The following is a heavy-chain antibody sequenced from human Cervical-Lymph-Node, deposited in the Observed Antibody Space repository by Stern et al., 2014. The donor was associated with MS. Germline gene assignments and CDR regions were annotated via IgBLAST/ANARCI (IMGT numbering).Heavy chain of an antibody. Sequence: QVQLLESGGGVVQPGRSLTLSCAASGFTFSTYGMHWVRQAPGKRLEWVAGIFFDGSNTYYADSVKGRFTISRDNSKNTLYLQMDSLRGEDTAVYYCAKFGFRRTTQRCYFDNWGQGTLVTVSS. J-gene: IGHJ4*02. D-gene: IGHD2-2*01. CDR3: AKFGFRRTTQRCYFDN. CDR1: GFTFSTYG. CDR2: IFFDGSNT. V-gene: IGHV3-30*18.